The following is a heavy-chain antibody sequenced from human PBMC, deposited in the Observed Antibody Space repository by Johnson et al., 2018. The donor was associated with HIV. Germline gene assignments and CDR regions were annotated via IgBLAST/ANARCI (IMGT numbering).Heavy chain of an antibody. CDR2: ISSRGSTI. CDR3: ARESTLGAFDI. J-gene: IGHJ3*02. D-gene: IGHD2/OR15-2a*01. V-gene: IGHV3-11*04. Sequence: VQLVESGGGLIQPGGSLRLSCAASGFTFSDYYMSWIRQAPGTGLEWVSYISSRGSTIYYADSVKGRFTISRDNAKNSLYLQMNSLRAGDTAVYYCARESTLGAFDIWGQGTMVTVSS. CDR1: GFTFSDYY.